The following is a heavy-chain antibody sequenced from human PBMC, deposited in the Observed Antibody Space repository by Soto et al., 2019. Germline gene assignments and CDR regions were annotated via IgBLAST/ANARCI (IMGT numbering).Heavy chain of an antibody. CDR3: ARDKAAAGILTCFAP. Sequence: ASVNVSCKASGYTFTGYYMHWVRQAPGQGLEWMGWINPNSGGTNYAQKFQGWVTMTRDTSISTAYMELSRLRSDDTAVYYCARDKAAAGILTCFAPWARETLVTFPS. V-gene: IGHV1-2*04. J-gene: IGHJ5*02. CDR1: GYTFTGYY. D-gene: IGHD6-13*01. CDR2: INPNSGGT.